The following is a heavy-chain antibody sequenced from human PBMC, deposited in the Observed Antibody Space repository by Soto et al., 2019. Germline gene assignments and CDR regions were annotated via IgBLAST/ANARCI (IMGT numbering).Heavy chain of an antibody. CDR3: ARDRVTMVRGVIISYYGMDV. Sequence: QVQLQQSGPGLVKSSQTLSLTCAISGDSVSSNSAAWNWLRQSPSRGLEWLGRTYYKSKWYNDYALSVISRITINPDTSKNQFSLQLNSVTPEDTAVYYCARDRVTMVRGVIISYYGMDVWGQGTTVTVSS. CDR2: TYYKSKWYN. CDR1: GDSVSSNSAA. V-gene: IGHV6-1*01. J-gene: IGHJ6*02. D-gene: IGHD3-10*01.